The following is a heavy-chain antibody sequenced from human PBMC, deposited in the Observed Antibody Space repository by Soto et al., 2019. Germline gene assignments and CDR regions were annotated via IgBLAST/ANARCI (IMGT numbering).Heavy chain of an antibody. CDR3: ARAAVAGTGGFFDY. CDR1: GFTFSSYG. V-gene: IGHV3-33*01. CDR2: IWYDGSNK. Sequence: QVQLVESGGGVVQPGRSLRLSCAASGFTFSSYGMHWVRQAPGKGLEWVAVIWYDGSNKYYADSVKGRFTISRDNSKNTLYLQMNSLRAEDTAVYYCARAAVAGTGGFFDYWGQGTLVTVSS. D-gene: IGHD6-19*01. J-gene: IGHJ4*02.